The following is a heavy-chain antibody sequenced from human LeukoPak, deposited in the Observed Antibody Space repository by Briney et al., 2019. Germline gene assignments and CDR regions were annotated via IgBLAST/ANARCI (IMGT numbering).Heavy chain of an antibody. Sequence: GGSLKLSCAASGFTFSSYAMSWVRQAPGKGLEWVSNMSGRGGSTYYADSVKGRFTISRDNSKNTLYLQMDSLRAEDTAVYYCAKGLGKATITPLGYWGQGTLVTVSS. J-gene: IGHJ4*02. D-gene: IGHD5-24*01. CDR3: AKGLGKATITPLGY. CDR1: GFTFSSYA. CDR2: MSGRGGST. V-gene: IGHV3-23*01.